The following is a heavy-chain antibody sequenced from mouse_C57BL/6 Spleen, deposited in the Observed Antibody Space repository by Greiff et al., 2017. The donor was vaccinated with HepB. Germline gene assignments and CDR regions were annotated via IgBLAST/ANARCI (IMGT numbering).Heavy chain of an antibody. CDR1: GFTFSSYA. V-gene: IGHV5-9-1*02. D-gene: IGHD2-4*01. CDR3: TRGGDYDYDWYFDV. J-gene: IGHJ1*03. CDR2: ISSGGDYI. Sequence: EVKLVESGEGLVKPGGSLKLSCAASGFTFSSYAMSWVRQTPEKRLEWVAYISSGGDYIYYADTVKGRFTISRDNARNTLYLQMSSLKSEDTAMYYCTRGGDYDYDWYFDVWGTGTTVTVSS.